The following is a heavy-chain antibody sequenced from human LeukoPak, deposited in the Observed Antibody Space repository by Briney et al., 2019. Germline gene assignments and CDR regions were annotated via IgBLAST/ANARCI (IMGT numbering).Heavy chain of an antibody. CDR1: GVNFSNYW. D-gene: IGHD5-12*01. V-gene: IGHV3-21*01. J-gene: IGHJ4*02. CDR3: ARDSIVATIDY. CDR2: ISSSSSYI. Sequence: GGSLRLSCVASGVNFSNYWMSWVRQAPGKGLEWVSSISSSSSYIYYADSVKGRFTISRDNAKNSLYLQMNSLRAEDTAVYYCARDSIVATIDYWGQGTLVTVSS.